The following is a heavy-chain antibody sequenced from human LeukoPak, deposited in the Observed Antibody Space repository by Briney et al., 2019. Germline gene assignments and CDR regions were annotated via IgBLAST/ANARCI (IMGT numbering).Heavy chain of an antibody. CDR2: ISGNDGST. CDR1: GFAFSSYA. CDR3: ARDPGGYYYYMDV. D-gene: IGHD1-26*01. V-gene: IGHV3-23*01. Sequence: GGSLRLSCAASGFAFSSYAMIWVRQAPGKGLEWVSGISGNDGSTFYADSVKGRFTISRDNSKNTLYLQMNSLRAEDTAVYYCARDPGGYYYYMDVWGKGTTVTVSS. J-gene: IGHJ6*03.